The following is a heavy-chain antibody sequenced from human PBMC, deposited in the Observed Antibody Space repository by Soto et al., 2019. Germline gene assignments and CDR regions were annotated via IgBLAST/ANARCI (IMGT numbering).Heavy chain of an antibody. J-gene: IGHJ5*02. CDR1: GVTFSSYA. CDR3: ARASVIVGSWFDP. CDR2: IIPIFGTA. Sequence: SVKVSCKASGVTFSSYAISWVRQAPGQGLEWMGGIIPIFGTANYAQKFQGRVTITADESTSTAYMELSSLRSEDTAVYYCARASVIVGSWFDPWGQGTLVTVSS. V-gene: IGHV1-69*13. D-gene: IGHD3-22*01.